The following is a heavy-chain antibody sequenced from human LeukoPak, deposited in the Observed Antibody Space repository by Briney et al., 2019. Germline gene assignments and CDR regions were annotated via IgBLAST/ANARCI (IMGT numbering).Heavy chain of an antibody. D-gene: IGHD3-10*01. Sequence: GGALRLSCAASGFTFSSYAMTWGRQAPGKGLEWVSTITGGGVSTYYADSVQGRFTISRDNSKNTLSLQMNSLRAADTAVYYCAKGGFGSGSYYNEVYWGQGTLVTVSS. V-gene: IGHV3-23*01. CDR2: ITGGGVST. CDR1: GFTFSSYA. CDR3: AKGGFGSGSYYNEVY. J-gene: IGHJ4*02.